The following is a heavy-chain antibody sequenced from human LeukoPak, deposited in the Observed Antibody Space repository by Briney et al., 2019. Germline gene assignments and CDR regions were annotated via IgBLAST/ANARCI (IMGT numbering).Heavy chain of an antibody. D-gene: IGHD4-11*01. CDR2: IIPIFGTA. Sequence: SVKVSCKASGGTFSSYAISWVRQAPGQGLEWMGGIIPIFGTANYAQKFQGRVTITADESTSTAYMELSSLRSEDTDVYYCASLGRWFSNAGYYGMDVWGQGTTVTVSS. CDR1: GGTFSSYA. CDR3: ASLGRWFSNAGYYGMDV. J-gene: IGHJ6*02. V-gene: IGHV1-69*13.